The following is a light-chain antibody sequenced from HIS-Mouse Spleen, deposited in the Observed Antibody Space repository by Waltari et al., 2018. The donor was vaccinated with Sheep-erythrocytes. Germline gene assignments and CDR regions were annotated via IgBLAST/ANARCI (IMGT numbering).Light chain of an antibody. CDR3: QQYYSTPPT. V-gene: IGKV4-1*01. CDR1: QSVLYSSNNKNY. CDR2: WAS. Sequence: DIVMTQYPHSLAVSLGERATINCKSSQSVLYSSNNKNYLPWDQQKPGQPPKLLIYWASTRESGVPDRFSGSGSGTDFTLTISSLQAEDVAVYYCQQYYSTPPTFGQGTKVEIK. J-gene: IGKJ1*01.